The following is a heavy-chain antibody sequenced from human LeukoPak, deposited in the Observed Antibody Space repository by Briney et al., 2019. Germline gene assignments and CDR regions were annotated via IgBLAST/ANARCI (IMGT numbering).Heavy chain of an antibody. CDR3: AKATYYDAFDI. V-gene: IGHV3-30*04. CDR2: ISHDGSKE. CDR1: GFTFSNYA. D-gene: IGHD3-10*01. Sequence: GGSLRLSCAASGFTFSNYAFHWVRQAPGKGLEWVAVISHDGSKEYYADSVKGRFTISRDNSKNTLYLQMNSLRAEDTAVYYCAKATYYDAFDIWGQGTMVTVSS. J-gene: IGHJ3*02.